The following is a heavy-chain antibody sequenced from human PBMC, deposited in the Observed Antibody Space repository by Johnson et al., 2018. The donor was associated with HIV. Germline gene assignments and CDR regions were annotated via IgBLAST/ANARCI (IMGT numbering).Heavy chain of an antibody. CDR1: GFTFSSYA. CDR2: RSYDGRNE. Sequence: QMLLVESGGGVVKPGRSLRLSCAASGFTFSSYAMHWVRQAPGKGLEWVAVRSYDGRNEYYADSVKGRFTISRDNSKNTLYLQMNSLRAEDTAVYNCARDNWKYAFDIWGQGTMVTVSS. J-gene: IGHJ3*02. CDR3: ARDNWKYAFDI. V-gene: IGHV3-30-3*01. D-gene: IGHD1-20*01.